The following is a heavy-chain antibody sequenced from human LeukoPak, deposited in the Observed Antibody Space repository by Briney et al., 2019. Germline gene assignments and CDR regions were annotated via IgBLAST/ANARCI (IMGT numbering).Heavy chain of an antibody. CDR2: ISGSGGST. CDR1: GFTLSSYA. J-gene: IGHJ4*02. CDR3: AKDDELLWFGGYYFDY. Sequence: PGGSLRLSCAASGFTLSSYAMSWVRQAPGKGLEWVSAISGSGGSTCYADSVKGRFTISRDNSKNTLYLQMNSLRAEDTAVYYCAKDDELLWFGGYYFDYWGQGTLVTVSS. V-gene: IGHV3-23*01. D-gene: IGHD3-10*01.